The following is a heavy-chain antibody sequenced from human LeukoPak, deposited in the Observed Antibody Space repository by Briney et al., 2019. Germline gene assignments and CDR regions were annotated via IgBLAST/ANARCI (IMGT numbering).Heavy chain of an antibody. CDR3: ARDGDILTGHYRFYFDY. V-gene: IGHV3-21*01. J-gene: IGHJ4*02. Sequence: GGSLRLSCAASGFTFSSYTMNWVRQAPGKGLEWVSSITSSSSYIYYADSVKGRFTISRDNARKSLYLQMNSLRAEDTAIYYCARDGDILTGHYRFYFDYWGQGTLVTVSS. CDR1: GFTFSSYT. CDR2: ITSSSSYI. D-gene: IGHD3-9*01.